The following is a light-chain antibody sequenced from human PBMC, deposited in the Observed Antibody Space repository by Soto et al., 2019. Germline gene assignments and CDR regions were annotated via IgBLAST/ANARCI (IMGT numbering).Light chain of an antibody. CDR2: AAS. CDR1: QGISSY. V-gene: IGKV1-9*01. CDR3: QQLNSYPL. Sequence: DIQLTQSPSFLSASVGDRVTITCRASQGISSYLAWYQQKPGKAPKLLIYAASTLQSGVPSRFSGSGSGTEFTLTITSLQPEDFATYYCQQLNSYPLFGPGTKVYIK. J-gene: IGKJ3*01.